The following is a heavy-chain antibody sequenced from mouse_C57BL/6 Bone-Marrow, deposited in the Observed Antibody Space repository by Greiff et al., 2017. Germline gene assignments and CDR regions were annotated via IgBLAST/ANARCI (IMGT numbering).Heavy chain of an antibody. J-gene: IGHJ2*01. Sequence: QVQLQQPGAELVKPGASVKLSCKASGYTFTSYWMQWVKQRPGQGLEWIGEIDPSDSYTNYNQQFKGKATLTVDTSSSTAYMQLSSLTSEDSAVYYCAREDGGDGYYYFDYWGQGTTLTVSS. D-gene: IGHD2-3*01. CDR1: GYTFTSYW. CDR2: IDPSDSYT. V-gene: IGHV1-50*01. CDR3: AREDGGDGYYYFDY.